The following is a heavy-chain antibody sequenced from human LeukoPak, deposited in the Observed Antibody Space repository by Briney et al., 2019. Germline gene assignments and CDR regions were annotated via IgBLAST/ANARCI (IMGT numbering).Heavy chain of an antibody. J-gene: IGHJ6*03. CDR2: ISGDGGST. CDR3: ARDRILNYYYYMDA. Sequence: GGSLRLSCAASGFTFDDYAMHWVRQAPGKGLEWVSLISGDGGSTYYADSVKGRFTISRDNAKNSLYLQMNSLRVEDTAVYYCARDRILNYYYYMDAWGRGTTVTVSS. V-gene: IGHV3-43*02. CDR1: GFTFDDYA. D-gene: IGHD2-15*01.